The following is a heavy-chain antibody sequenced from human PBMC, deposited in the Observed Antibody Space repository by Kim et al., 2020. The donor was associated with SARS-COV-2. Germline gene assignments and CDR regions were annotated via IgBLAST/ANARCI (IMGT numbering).Heavy chain of an antibody. J-gene: IGHJ4*02. V-gene: IGHV3-64D*06. CDR3: VKMGYCSSTSCYAAFDY. D-gene: IGHD2-2*01. CDR1: EFTLSSSS. Sequence: GGSLRLSCSASEFTLSSSSMHWVRQAPGKGLEYVSAISGNGGSTYYADSVKGRFTISRDNSKNTVYLQMTSLRAEDTAIYYCVKMGYCSSTSCYAAFDYWGQGTLVTVSS. CDR2: ISGNGGST.